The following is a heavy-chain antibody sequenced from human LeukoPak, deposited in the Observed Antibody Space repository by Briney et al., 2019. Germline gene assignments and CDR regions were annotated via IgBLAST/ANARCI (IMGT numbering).Heavy chain of an antibody. CDR3: AKDRGGQLLVNWFDP. J-gene: IGHJ5*02. CDR2: ISGGSTYI. Sequence: GGSLRLSCAASGFIFTNYNINWVRQAPGKGLEWVSSISGGSTYIYYADSVRDRFTISRDNAKNSVYLQMNSLRGEDTAVYYCAKDRGGQLLVNWFDPWGQGTLVTVSS. CDR1: GFIFTNYN. D-gene: IGHD2-2*01. V-gene: IGHV3-21*01.